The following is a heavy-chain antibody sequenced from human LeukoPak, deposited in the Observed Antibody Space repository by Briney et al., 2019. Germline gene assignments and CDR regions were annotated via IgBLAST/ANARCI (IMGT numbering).Heavy chain of an antibody. J-gene: IGHJ6*03. CDR1: GFTFSSYS. D-gene: IGHD3-3*01. Sequence: GGSLRLSCAASGFTFSSYSMNWVRQAPGKGLEWVSSISSSSSYIYYADSVKGRFTISGDNAKNSLYLQMNSLRAEDTAVYYCAPQIPKSYFGVANMDVWGKGTTVTVSS. CDR3: APQIPKSYFGVANMDV. V-gene: IGHV3-21*04. CDR2: ISSSSSYI.